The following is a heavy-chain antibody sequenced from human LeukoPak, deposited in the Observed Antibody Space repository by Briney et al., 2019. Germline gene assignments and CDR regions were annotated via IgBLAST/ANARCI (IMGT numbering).Heavy chain of an antibody. Sequence: GGSLRLSCAASGFSFSNYVMSWVRQAPGKGLESVSAISASGLTTYYADSVKGRFTISRDNSKNTLYLQINSLRADDSAVYYCAKVNNAYESIVRDFWGQGTLVTVSS. CDR1: GFSFSNYV. D-gene: IGHD3-16*02. J-gene: IGHJ4*02. V-gene: IGHV3-23*01. CDR2: ISASGLTT. CDR3: AKVNNAYESIVRDF.